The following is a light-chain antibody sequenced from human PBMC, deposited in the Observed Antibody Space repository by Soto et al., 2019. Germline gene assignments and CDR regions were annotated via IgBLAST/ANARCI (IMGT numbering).Light chain of an antibody. J-gene: IGKJ1*01. CDR3: LQDYNYPRT. CDR2: GAS. V-gene: IGKV1-6*01. CDR1: QGIRND. Sequence: AIQMTQSPSSLSASVGDRVTITCRASQGIRNDLGWYQQKPGKAPKLLIYGASSLQSGVASRFSGSGSGTDFTLTISSLQPEDFATYYCLQDYNYPRTFGQGTKVEIK.